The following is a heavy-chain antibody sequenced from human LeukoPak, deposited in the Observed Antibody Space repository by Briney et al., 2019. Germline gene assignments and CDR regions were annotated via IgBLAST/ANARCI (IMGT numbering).Heavy chain of an antibody. CDR1: GFTFSRYA. J-gene: IGHJ4*02. V-gene: IGHV3-23*01. CDR2: ISGSAEST. CDR3: AKALSGYHYDSSGYYSLQFDF. D-gene: IGHD3-22*01. Sequence: GGSLRLSCAASGFTFSRYAMSWVRQAPGTGLEWVSGISGSAESTYYADSVKGRFTISRENSKNTLYLHMNSLRVDDTAIYYCAKALSGYHYDSSGYYSLQFDFWGQGTLVTVSS.